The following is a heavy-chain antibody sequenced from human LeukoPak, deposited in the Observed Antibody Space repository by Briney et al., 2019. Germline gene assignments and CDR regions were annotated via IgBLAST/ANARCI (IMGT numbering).Heavy chain of an antibody. Sequence: GGSLRLSCAASGFTFSFYAMSWVRQAPGKGLEWVSGIRGSGGSTYYADSVKGRFTISRDNSKNTLYLQMNSLKTEDTAVYYCTTGLGDSSGWAFDYWGQGTLVTVSS. CDR2: IRGSGGST. J-gene: IGHJ4*02. D-gene: IGHD6-19*01. V-gene: IGHV3-23*01. CDR1: GFTFSFYA. CDR3: TTGLGDSSGWAFDY.